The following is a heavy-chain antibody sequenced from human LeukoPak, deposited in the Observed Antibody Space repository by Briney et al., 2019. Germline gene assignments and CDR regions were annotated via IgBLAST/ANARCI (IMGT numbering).Heavy chain of an antibody. J-gene: IGHJ4*02. D-gene: IGHD3-9*01. V-gene: IGHV3-23*01. CDR3: ANLHYDILTGYIYYFDY. CDR1: GFTFSTYG. Sequence: GGSLRLSCAASGFTFSTYGMSWVRQAPGKGLEWVSSISGSGANTYYADSVKGRFTISRDNSKNTLYLQMNSLRAEDTAVYYCANLHYDILTGYIYYFDYWGQGTLVTVSS. CDR2: ISGSGANT.